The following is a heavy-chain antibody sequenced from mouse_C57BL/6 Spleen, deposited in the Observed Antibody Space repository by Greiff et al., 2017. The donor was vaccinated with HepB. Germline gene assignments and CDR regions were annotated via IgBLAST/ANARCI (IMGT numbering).Heavy chain of an antibody. CDR1: GYTFTDYE. CDR2: IDPETGGT. D-gene: IGHD2-1*01. J-gene: IGHJ3*01. V-gene: IGHV1-15*01. Sequence: VQLQQSGAELVRPGASVTLSCKASGYTFTDYEMHWVKQTPVHGLEWIGAIDPETGGTAYNQKFKGKAILTADKSSSTAYMELRSLTSEDSAVYYCTRRDYGNWWFAYWGQGTLVTVSA. CDR3: TRRDYGNWWFAY.